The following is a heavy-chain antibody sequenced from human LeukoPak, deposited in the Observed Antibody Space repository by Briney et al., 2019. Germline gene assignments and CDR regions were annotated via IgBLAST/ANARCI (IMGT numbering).Heavy chain of an antibody. V-gene: IGHV3-23*01. Sequence: GGSLRLSCDVSGFNFSHYAMSWVRQPPGKGLEAVSAISGSGRSTYYVESVKGRFTISRDNSKNILYLQMNSPRTDDTALYYCARRAMPATRAVQNYFDPWGQGTLVTVSS. CDR3: ARRAMPATRAVQNYFDP. D-gene: IGHD2-15*01. CDR1: GFNFSHYA. J-gene: IGHJ5*02. CDR2: ISGSGRST.